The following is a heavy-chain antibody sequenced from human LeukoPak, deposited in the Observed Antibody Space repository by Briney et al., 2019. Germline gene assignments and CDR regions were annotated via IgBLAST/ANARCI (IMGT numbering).Heavy chain of an antibody. CDR1: GFTFSTYR. V-gene: IGHV3-7*01. CDR3: ARVEETATTAAIIRKYSYYYYYMDV. J-gene: IGHJ6*03. Sequence: GGSLRLSCAASGFTFSTYRMSWVRQAPGKGLEWVANIKQDGSEKHYVDSVKGRFTISRDNAKNSLYLQMSSLRAEDTAVYYCARVEETATTAAIIRKYSYYYYYMDVWGKGNTVTVSS. CDR2: IKQDGSEK. D-gene: IGHD4-11*01.